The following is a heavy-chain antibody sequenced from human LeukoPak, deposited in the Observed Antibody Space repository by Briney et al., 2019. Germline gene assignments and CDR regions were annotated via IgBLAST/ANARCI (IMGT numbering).Heavy chain of an antibody. V-gene: IGHV3-23*01. Sequence: PGGSLRLSCAASGFTFSSYVMRWVRQAPGEGLEWVSTISASGGGTYYVDSVKGRFTISRDNSKNTLYLQMDSLRAEDTAVHYCAKVSQQLAGHNYAMDVWGQGTTVTVSS. D-gene: IGHD6-13*01. CDR1: GFTFSSYV. J-gene: IGHJ6*02. CDR2: ISASGGGT. CDR3: AKVSQQLAGHNYAMDV.